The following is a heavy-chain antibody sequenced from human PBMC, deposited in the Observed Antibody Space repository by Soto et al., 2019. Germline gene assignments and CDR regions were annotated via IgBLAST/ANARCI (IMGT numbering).Heavy chain of an antibody. CDR3: ARENSGSYYLYYGMDV. CDR2: IWYDGSNK. V-gene: IGHV3-33*01. Sequence: PGGSLRLSCAASGFTFSSYGMHWVRQAPGKGLEWVAVIWYDGSNKYYADSVKGRFTISRDNSKNTLYLQMNSLRAEDTAVYYCARENSGSYYLYYGMDVWGQGTTVTVSS. J-gene: IGHJ6*02. D-gene: IGHD1-26*01. CDR1: GFTFSSYG.